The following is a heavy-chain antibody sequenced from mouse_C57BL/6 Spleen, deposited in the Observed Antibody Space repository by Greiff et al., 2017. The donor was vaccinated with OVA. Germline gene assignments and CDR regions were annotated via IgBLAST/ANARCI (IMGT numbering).Heavy chain of an antibody. CDR3: ARPRYYDYDLDY. CDR1: GFTFSDYG. J-gene: IGHJ4*01. V-gene: IGHV5-17*01. CDR2: ISSGSSTI. Sequence: DVKLVESGGGLVKPGGSLKLSCAASGFTFSDYGMHWVRQAPEKGLEWVAYISSGSSTIYYADTVKGRFTISRDNAKNTLFLQMTSLRSEDTAMYYCARPRYYDYDLDYWGQGTSVTVSS. D-gene: IGHD2-4*01.